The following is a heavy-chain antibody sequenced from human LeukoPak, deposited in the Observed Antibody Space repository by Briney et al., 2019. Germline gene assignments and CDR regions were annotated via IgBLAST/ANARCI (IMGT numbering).Heavy chain of an antibody. Sequence: PGGSLRLSCAASGFTVSSNYMSWVRQAPGKGLEWVSVIYSGGSTYYADSVKGRFTISRDNSKNTLYLQMNSLRAEDTAVYYCASTPEGGYSYGPDYFDYWGQGTLVTVSS. D-gene: IGHD5-18*01. CDR3: ASTPEGGYSYGPDYFDY. V-gene: IGHV3-53*01. CDR1: GFTVSSNY. J-gene: IGHJ4*02. CDR2: IYSGGST.